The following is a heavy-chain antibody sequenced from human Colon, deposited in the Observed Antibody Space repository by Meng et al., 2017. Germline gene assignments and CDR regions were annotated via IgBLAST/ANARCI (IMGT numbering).Heavy chain of an antibody. J-gene: IGHJ3*01. V-gene: IGHV3-66*02. CDR3: AREFTASYGDSFDV. CDR1: EFSVSSKY. D-gene: IGHD1-26*01. CDR2: IYTGGTA. Sequence: GGSLRLSCAASEFSVSSKYMSWARQAPGKGLEWVSVIYTGGTAYYSDSVRGRFTISRDTSKNTLYLQMKSLKPEDTAVYFCAREFTASYGDSFDVWGQGTMVTVSS.